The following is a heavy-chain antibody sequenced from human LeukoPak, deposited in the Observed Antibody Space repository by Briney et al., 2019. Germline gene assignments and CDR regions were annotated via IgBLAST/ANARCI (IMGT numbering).Heavy chain of an antibody. CDR2: ISYDGSNK. CDR3: AKEAPYSSGWYDY. D-gene: IGHD6-19*01. CDR1: GFTFSSYG. Sequence: PGRSLRLSCAASGFTFSSYGMHWVRQAPGKGLEWVAVISYDGSNKYYADSVKGRLTISRDNSKNTLYLQMNSLRAEDTAVYYCAKEAPYSSGWYDYWGQGTLVTVSS. J-gene: IGHJ4*02. V-gene: IGHV3-30*18.